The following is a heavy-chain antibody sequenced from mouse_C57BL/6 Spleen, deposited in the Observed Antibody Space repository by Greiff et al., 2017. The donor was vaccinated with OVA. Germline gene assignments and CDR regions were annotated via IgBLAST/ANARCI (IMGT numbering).Heavy chain of an antibody. CDR1: GFTFSDYG. J-gene: IGHJ3*01. D-gene: IGHD3-3*01. Sequence: EVQLQESGGGLVKPGGSLKLSCAASGFTFSDYGMHWVRQAPEKGLEWVAYISSGSSTIYYADTVKGRFTISRDNAKNTLFLQMTSLRSEDTAMYYCARSRVFAYWGQGTLVTVSA. CDR3: ARSRVFAY. V-gene: IGHV5-17*01. CDR2: ISSGSSTI.